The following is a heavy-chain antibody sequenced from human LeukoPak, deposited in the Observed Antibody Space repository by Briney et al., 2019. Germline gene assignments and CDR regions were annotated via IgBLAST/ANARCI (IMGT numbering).Heavy chain of an antibody. D-gene: IGHD1-1*01. Sequence: SETLSLACAVSGDSIGSNKWWTWVRQPPGKGLEWIGEIHHSGRLNYSPSLKSRVTISVDKSKNHFSLNLNSITPADTAIYYCARGGDWKFDYWGQGALVTVSS. V-gene: IGHV4-4*02. CDR3: ARGGDWKFDY. CDR1: GDSIGSNKW. J-gene: IGHJ4*02. CDR2: IHHSGRL.